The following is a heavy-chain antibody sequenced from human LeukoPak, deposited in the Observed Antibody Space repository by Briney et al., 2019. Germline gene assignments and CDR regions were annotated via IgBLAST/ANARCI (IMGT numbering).Heavy chain of an antibody. CDR3: AKTSRGSGWYFDY. V-gene: IGHV3-30*18. CDR1: GFTFSSYG. D-gene: IGHD6-19*01. CDR2: ISYDGSNK. Sequence: GGSLRLSCAASGFTFSSYGMHWVRQAPGKGQEWVAVISYDGSNKYYADSVKGRFTISRDNSKNTLYLQMNSLRAEDTAVYYCAKTSRGSGWYFDYWGQGTLVTVSS. J-gene: IGHJ4*02.